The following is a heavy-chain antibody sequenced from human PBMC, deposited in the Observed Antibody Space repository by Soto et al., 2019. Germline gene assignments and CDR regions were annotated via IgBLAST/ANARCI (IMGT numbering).Heavy chain of an antibody. V-gene: IGHV1-3*01. CDR1: GYTFTNYA. CDR3: ARLRDSSGYSVDHFDY. Sequence: ASVKVSCKASGYTFTNYAIHWVRQAPGQRLEWVGWINAVNGNTKHSQKLQGRVTITRDTSASTAYMELSSLRSEDTAVYYCARLRDSSGYSVDHFDYRAQRTPVTGSA. CDR2: INAVNGNT. D-gene: IGHD3-22*01. J-gene: IGHJ4*02.